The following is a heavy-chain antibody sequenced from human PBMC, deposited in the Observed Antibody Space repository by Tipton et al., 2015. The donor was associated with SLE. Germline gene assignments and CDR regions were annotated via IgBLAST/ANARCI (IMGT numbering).Heavy chain of an antibody. D-gene: IGHD6-25*01. Sequence: SLRLSCAASGFAFSSYEMNWVRQAPGKGLEWLSYISPGNMEYYADSVKGRFTVSRDNLRNSVYLEMNSLRPEDTAVYYCVRKTGIAAASFDYWGQGTQVTVSS. V-gene: IGHV3-48*03. CDR1: GFAFSSYE. J-gene: IGHJ4*02. CDR2: ISPGNME. CDR3: VRKTGIAAASFDY.